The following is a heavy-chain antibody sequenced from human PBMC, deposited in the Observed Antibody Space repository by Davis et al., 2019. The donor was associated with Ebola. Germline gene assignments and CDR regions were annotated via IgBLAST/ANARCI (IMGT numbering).Heavy chain of an antibody. CDR1: GDSVFGKNGA. J-gene: IGHJ6*02. V-gene: IGHV6-1*01. CDR3: VRGWGRSGLDV. CDR2: TYYTSKWHN. Sequence: HSQTLSLTCAISGDSVFGKNGAWNWIRQSPSRGLEWLGRTYYTSKWHNDYGESVKSRITINPDTSTNQLSLQLNSVTPEDTAVYYCVRGWGRSGLDVWGEGTTVTV. D-gene: IGHD3-16*01.